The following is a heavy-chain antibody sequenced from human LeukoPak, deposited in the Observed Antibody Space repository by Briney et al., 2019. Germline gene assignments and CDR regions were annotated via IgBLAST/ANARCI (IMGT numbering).Heavy chain of an antibody. CDR3: AREPYDSGGG. D-gene: IGHD3-22*01. Sequence: GGSLRLSCAASGFTFSTFGVNWVRQPPGKGLEWVSSISSSHIYYADSVRGRFTISRDDAKNSLYLQMNSLRAEDTAVYYCAREPYDSGGGWGQGTLVTVSS. V-gene: IGHV3-21*06. CDR2: ISSSHI. CDR1: GFTFSTFG. J-gene: IGHJ4*02.